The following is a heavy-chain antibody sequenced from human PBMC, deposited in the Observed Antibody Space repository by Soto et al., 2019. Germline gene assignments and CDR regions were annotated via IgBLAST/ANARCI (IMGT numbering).Heavy chain of an antibody. CDR2: INHSGST. CDR3: ARSRLKWLRSPYFDY. Sequence: SETLSLTCAVYGGSFSGYYWSWIRQPPGKGLEWIGEINHSGSTNYNPSLKSRVTISVDTSKNQFSLKLSSVTAADTAVYYCARSRLKWLRSPYFDYWGQGTLVTV. D-gene: IGHD5-12*01. J-gene: IGHJ4*02. CDR1: GGSFSGYY. V-gene: IGHV4-34*01.